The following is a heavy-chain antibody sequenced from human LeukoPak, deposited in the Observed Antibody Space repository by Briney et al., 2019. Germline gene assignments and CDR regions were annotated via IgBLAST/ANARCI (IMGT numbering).Heavy chain of an antibody. D-gene: IGHD5-12*01. CDR2: INHSGST. CDR1: GGSFSDYY. CDR3: ARVLDRYSGYDYPIDY. J-gene: IGHJ4*02. Sequence: SETLSLTCAVYGGSFSDYYWTWIRQPPGKGLEWIGEINHSGSTNYNPSLKSRVTISVDTSKNQFSLKLSSVTAADTAVYYCARVLDRYSGYDYPIDYWGQGTLVTVSS. V-gene: IGHV4-34*01.